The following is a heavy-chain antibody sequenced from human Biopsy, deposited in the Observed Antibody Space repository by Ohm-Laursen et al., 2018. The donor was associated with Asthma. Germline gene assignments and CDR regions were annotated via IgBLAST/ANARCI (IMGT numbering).Heavy chain of an antibody. Sequence: GTLSLTCSVYGGSIRSFYWSWIRQPPAKGLERKGDVYRTGSNNYNPSLKSRVTMSVDTSKNRMFLELTSVTAADTAIYYCVRAVRNEQWLAPFDYWGQGKPVTVSS. V-gene: IGHV4-59*01. CDR3: VRAVRNEQWLAPFDY. J-gene: IGHJ4*02. CDR1: GGSIRSFY. CDR2: VYRTGSN. D-gene: IGHD6-19*01.